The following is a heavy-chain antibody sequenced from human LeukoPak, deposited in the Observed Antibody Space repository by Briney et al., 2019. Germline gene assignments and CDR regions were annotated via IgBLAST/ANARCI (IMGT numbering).Heavy chain of an antibody. V-gene: IGHV3-53*01. J-gene: IGHJ4*02. CDR2: IYSRGGT. D-gene: IGHD3-22*01. CDR3: ARKTDSSGSGDY. Sequence: GGSLRLSCAASGFTVSSNFMSWVRQAPGKGLECVSVIYSRGGTYYADSVQGRFTISTDASKNTLFLQMNSLRADDTAVYYCARKTDSSGSGDYWGQGTLVTVSS. CDR1: GFTVSSNF.